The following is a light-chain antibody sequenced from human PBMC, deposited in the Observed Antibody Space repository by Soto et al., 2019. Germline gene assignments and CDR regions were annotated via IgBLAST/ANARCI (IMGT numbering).Light chain of an antibody. CDR2: DAS. J-gene: IGKJ4*01. Sequence: EIVMTQSPATLSVSLGERATLSCRASESVSRNLAWYQQKPGQAPRLLIYDASARATGIPVRFSGSGSGTEFTLTVSSLQSEDFAVYYCQQYNSWPLTFGGGTKVGIK. CDR1: ESVSRN. CDR3: QQYNSWPLT. V-gene: IGKV3-15*01.